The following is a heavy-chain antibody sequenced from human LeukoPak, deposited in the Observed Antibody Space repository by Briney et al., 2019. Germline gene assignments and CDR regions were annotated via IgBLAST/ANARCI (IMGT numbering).Heavy chain of an antibody. CDR3: ARNLFYAFDI. CDR1: GGSISSYY. J-gene: IGHJ3*02. CDR2: FYYSGST. D-gene: IGHD3-3*01. V-gene: IGHV4-39*01. Sequence: PSETLSLTCTVSGGSISSYYWSWIRQPPGKGLEWIGSFYYSGSTYSNPSLKSRVTISIDTSKNQFSLKLSSVTAADTAVYYCARNLFYAFDIWGQGTMVTVSS.